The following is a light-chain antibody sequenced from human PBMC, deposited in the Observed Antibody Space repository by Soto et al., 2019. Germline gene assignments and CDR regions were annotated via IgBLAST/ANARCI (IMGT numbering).Light chain of an antibody. J-gene: IGKJ4*01. CDR2: AAS. Sequence: AIQVTQSPSSLSASVGDRVTIICRASQDIRHDLSWYQKKPGKAPELLVYAASSLHSGVPLRFSGSGFGTDFTLTINGLQPEDFATYYCQQDYDYPLTFGEGTRVDIK. V-gene: IGKV1-6*01. CDR1: QDIRHD. CDR3: QQDYDYPLT.